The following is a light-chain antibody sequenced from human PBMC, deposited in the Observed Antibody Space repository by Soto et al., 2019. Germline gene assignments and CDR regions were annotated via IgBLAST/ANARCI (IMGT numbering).Light chain of an antibody. J-gene: IGLJ1*01. CDR2: GNK. CDR1: SSNIGAGHG. V-gene: IGLV1-40*01. Sequence: QSVLTQPASVSGSPGQSITISCTGTSSNIGAGHGVHWYQQLPGTAPKLLIFGNKNRPSGVPDRFSGSKSGTSASLAITGLQAEDEADYYCQSYDISLSAYVFGTGTKVTVL. CDR3: QSYDISLSAYV.